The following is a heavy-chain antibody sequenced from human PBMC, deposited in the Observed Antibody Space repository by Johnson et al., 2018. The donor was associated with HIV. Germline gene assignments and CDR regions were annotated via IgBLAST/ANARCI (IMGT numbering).Heavy chain of an antibody. D-gene: IGHD4-17*01. CDR1: GFAFSTYD. CDR3: AREVEATTVTTHGCNAFDI. Sequence: VQLVESGGGLVQPGGSLRLSCVASGFAFSTYDMHWVRQAPGKGLEWVAAIGTISDTFYPDPVKGRFTISRENAKNSLYLQMNSLRAEDTAFYYCAREVEATTVTTHGCNAFDIWGQGTMVTVSS. J-gene: IGHJ3*02. V-gene: IGHV3-13*01. CDR2: IGTISDT.